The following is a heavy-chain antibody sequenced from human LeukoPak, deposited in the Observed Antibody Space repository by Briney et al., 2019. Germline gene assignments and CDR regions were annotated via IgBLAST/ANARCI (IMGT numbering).Heavy chain of an antibody. J-gene: IGHJ4*02. D-gene: IGHD5-24*01. V-gene: IGHV4-39*01. CDR3: ARLPRWGSYYFDY. CDR1: GGSISSSSYY. CDR2: IHYSGST. Sequence: SETLSLTCTVSGGSISSSSYYWGWIRQPPGKGLEWIGSIHYSGSTYYNPSLKSRVTISVDTSKNQFSLKLSSVTAADTAVYYCARLPRWGSYYFDYWGQGTLVTVSS.